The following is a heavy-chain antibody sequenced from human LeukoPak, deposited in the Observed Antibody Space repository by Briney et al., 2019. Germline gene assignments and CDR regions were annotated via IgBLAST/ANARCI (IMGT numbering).Heavy chain of an antibody. CDR3: AREGEGYCSSTSCSLHY. J-gene: IGHJ4*02. D-gene: IGHD2-2*01. V-gene: IGHV3-53*01. CDR1: GFTVSSNY. CDR2: IHSGGST. Sequence: PGGSLRLSCAASGFTVSSNYMSWVRQAPGKGLEWVSVIHSGGSTYYADSVKGRFTISRDNSKNTLYLQMNSLRAEDTAVYYCAREGEGYCSSTSCSLHYWGQGTLVTVSS.